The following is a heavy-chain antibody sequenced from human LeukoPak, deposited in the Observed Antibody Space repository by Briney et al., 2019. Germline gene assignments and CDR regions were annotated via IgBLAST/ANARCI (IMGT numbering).Heavy chain of an antibody. Sequence: GGSLRLSRAPAGFTFRSYAMSWVRQAPGRGLEWVSAISGSGGSTYYADSVKGRLTISRDNSKNTLYLQMKSLRAEDMAVYYCARETPTDYGDYQPFDYWGQGTLVTVSS. V-gene: IGHV3-23*01. CDR2: ISGSGGST. J-gene: IGHJ4*02. CDR3: ARETPTDYGDYQPFDY. CDR1: GFTFRSYA. D-gene: IGHD4-17*01.